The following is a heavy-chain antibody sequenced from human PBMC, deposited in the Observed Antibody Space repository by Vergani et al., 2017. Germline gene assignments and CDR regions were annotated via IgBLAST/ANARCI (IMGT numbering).Heavy chain of an antibody. CDR3: GKTQGTVVGTWWFDP. J-gene: IGHJ5*02. CDR2: TRPHEVGA. CDR1: GITLSSYG. V-gene: IGHV3-30*02. D-gene: IGHD1-7*01. Sequence: QVQLVESGGGVVQPGGSMRLSCSASGITLSSYGVHWVRQAPGRGLESGTFTRPHEVGAFYSASVRGRFTVSRDNSKNTLYLEMNRLNVDDTAIYYCGKTQGTVVGTWWFDPWGQGTPVTVSS.